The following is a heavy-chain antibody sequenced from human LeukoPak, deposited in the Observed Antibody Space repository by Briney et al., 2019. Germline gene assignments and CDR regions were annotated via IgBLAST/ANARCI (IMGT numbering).Heavy chain of an antibody. CDR3: AELGITMIGGI. CDR1: GFTLSSYD. V-gene: IGHV3-21*01. Sequence: GGSLRLSCAASGFTLSSYDMNWVRQAPGKGLEWVSSISSSSSYIYYADSVQGRFTISRDNAKNSLYLQMNSLRAEDTAVYYCAELGITMIGGIWGKGTTVTISS. J-gene: IGHJ6*04. CDR2: ISSSSSYI. D-gene: IGHD3-10*02.